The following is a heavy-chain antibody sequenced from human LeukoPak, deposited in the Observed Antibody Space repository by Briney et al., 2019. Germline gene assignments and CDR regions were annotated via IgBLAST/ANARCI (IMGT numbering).Heavy chain of an antibody. CDR1: GFTFSSYG. CDR3: AREKADYDILTGYSFDY. J-gene: IGHJ4*02. Sequence: QPGGSLRLSCAASGFTFSSYGMHWVRQAPGKGLEWVAAIWYDGSNKYYADSAKGRFTISRDNSKNTLYLQMNSLRAEDTAVYYCAREKADYDILTGYSFDYWGQGTLVTVSS. CDR2: IWYDGSNK. V-gene: IGHV3-33*01. D-gene: IGHD3-9*01.